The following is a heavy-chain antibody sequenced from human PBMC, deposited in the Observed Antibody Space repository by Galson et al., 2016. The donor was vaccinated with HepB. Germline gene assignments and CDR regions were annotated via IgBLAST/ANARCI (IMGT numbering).Heavy chain of an antibody. Sequence: SLRLSCAASGFTFSSYCMHWVRQAPGKGLVWVSRINSDGSSTSYADAVKGRFTISRDNAKNTLYLQMNSLRAEDTAVYYCARVLGSYQSFDYWGQGTLVTVSS. D-gene: IGHD1-26*01. CDR2: INSDGSST. CDR3: ARVLGSYQSFDY. CDR1: GFTFSSYC. J-gene: IGHJ4*02. V-gene: IGHV3-74*01.